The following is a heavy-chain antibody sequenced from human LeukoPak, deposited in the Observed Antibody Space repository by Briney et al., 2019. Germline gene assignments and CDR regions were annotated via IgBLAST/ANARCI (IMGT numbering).Heavy chain of an antibody. Sequence: SGGSRRLSCAASGFTFGSYSMNWVRQAPGKGLEWVSYISSSSSTIYYADSVKGRFTISRDNAKNSLYLQMNSLRAEDTAVYYCARSRYTRGPIYYYYGMDVWGQGTTVTVSS. J-gene: IGHJ6*02. D-gene: IGHD2-2*02. CDR2: ISSSSSTI. V-gene: IGHV3-48*01. CDR3: ARSRYTRGPIYYYYGMDV. CDR1: GFTFGSYS.